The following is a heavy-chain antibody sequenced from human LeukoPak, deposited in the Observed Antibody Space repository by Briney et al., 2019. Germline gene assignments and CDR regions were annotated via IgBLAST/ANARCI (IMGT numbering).Heavy chain of an antibody. J-gene: IGHJ5*02. CDR1: GYTFTGYY. Sequence: PAASVKVSCKASGYTFTGYYMHWVRQAPGQGLEWMGWINPNSGNTGYAQKFQGRVTITRNTSISTAYMELSSLRSEDTAVYYCARGGMYNWNYEGWFDPWGQGTLVTVSS. D-gene: IGHD1-7*01. V-gene: IGHV1-8*03. CDR3: ARGGMYNWNYEGWFDP. CDR2: INPNSGNT.